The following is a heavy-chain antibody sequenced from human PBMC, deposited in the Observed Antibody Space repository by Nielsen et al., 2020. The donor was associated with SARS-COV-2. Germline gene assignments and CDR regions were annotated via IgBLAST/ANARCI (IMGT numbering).Heavy chain of an antibody. J-gene: IGHJ4*02. Sequence: ASVKVSCKASGYTFTGYYMHWVRQAPGQGLEWMGWINPNSGGTNYAQKFQGRVTMTEDTSTDTAYMELSSLRSEDTAVYYCATDPAYLWFGELSYWGQGTLVTVSS. CDR1: GYTFTGYY. V-gene: IGHV1-2*02. CDR2: INPNSGGT. D-gene: IGHD3-10*01. CDR3: ATDPAYLWFGELSY.